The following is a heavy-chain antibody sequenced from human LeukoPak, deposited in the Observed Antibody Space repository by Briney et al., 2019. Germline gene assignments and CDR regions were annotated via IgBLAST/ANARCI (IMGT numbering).Heavy chain of an antibody. D-gene: IGHD3-3*01. Sequence: PSETLSLTCTVSGGSISSSSYYWGWIRQPPGKGLEWIGSIYYSGRTYYNPSLKSRVTISVDTSKNQFSLKLSSVTAADTAVYYCARHYYDFWSGYLDWFDPWGQGTLVTVSS. J-gene: IGHJ5*02. V-gene: IGHV4-39*01. CDR2: IYYSGRT. CDR3: ARHYYDFWSGYLDWFDP. CDR1: GGSISSSSYY.